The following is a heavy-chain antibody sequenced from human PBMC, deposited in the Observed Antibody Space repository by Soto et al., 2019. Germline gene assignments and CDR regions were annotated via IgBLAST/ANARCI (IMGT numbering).Heavy chain of an antibody. J-gene: IGHJ6*02. Sequence: ASVKVSCKASGYTFTGYYMHWVRQAPGQGLEWMGWINPNSGGTNYAQKFQGRVTMTRDTSISTAYMELSRLRSDDTAGYYCARVLIYGVVSRHYVMDFWGQRSTGIVSS. CDR1: GYTFTGYY. CDR2: INPNSGGT. CDR3: ARVLIYGVVSRHYVMDF. V-gene: IGHV1-2*02. D-gene: IGHD3-3*01.